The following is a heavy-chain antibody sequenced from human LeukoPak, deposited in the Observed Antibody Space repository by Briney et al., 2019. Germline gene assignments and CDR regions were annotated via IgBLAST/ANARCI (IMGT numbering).Heavy chain of an antibody. CDR2: INHSGST. CDR1: GGSFSGYY. V-gene: IGHV4-34*01. CDR3: ARVGFWYCGGDCYSFPRPIDI. D-gene: IGHD2-21*02. Sequence: SEALSLTCAVYGGSFSGYYWTWIRQPPGKGLEWIGEINHSGSTNYNPSLKSRVTISVDTSENQFSLKLSSVTAADTAVYYCARVGFWYCGGDCYSFPRPIDIWGQGTMVTVSS. J-gene: IGHJ3*02.